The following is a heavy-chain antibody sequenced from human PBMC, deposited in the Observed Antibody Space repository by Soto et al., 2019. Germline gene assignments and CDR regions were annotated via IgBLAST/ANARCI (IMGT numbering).Heavy chain of an antibody. V-gene: IGHV3-33*01. D-gene: IGHD6-25*01. CDR3: AREGLEYSAAGGGYFDY. CDR1: GFTFSSYG. J-gene: IGHJ4*02. CDR2: IWYDGDNK. Sequence: PVGSLRLSCAASGFTFSSYGMHWVRQAPGKGLEWVAVIWYDGDNKYYADSVKGRFTISRDNSKNTLYLQMNSLRAEDTAVYYCAREGLEYSAAGGGYFDYWGQGTLVTVSS.